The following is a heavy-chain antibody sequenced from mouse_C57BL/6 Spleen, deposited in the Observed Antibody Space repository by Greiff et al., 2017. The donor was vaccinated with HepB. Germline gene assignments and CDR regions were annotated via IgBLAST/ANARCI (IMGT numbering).Heavy chain of an antibody. V-gene: IGHV1-82*01. CDR1: GYAFSSSW. D-gene: IGHD3-2*02. CDR3: AKGDSSGSPCFAY. J-gene: IGHJ3*01. Sequence: QVQLQQSGPELVKPGASVKISCKASGYAFSSSWMNWVKQRPGKGLEWIGRIYPGDGDNNYNGQFKGKATLTADKYSSTAYMQLSSLTSEYSAVYFCAKGDSSGSPCFAYWGQGTLVTVSS. CDR2: IYPGDGDN.